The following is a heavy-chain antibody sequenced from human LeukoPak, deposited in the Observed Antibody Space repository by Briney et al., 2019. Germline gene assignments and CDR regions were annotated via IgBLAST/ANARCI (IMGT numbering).Heavy chain of an antibody. CDR2: IYTSGST. D-gene: IGHD2-2*01. CDR3: ARDSPILGYCSSTSCYDYWFDP. CDR1: GGSISSYY. Sequence: SETLSLTCTVSGGSISSYYWSWIRQPAGKGLEWIGRIYTSGSTNYNPSLKSRVTMSVDTSKNQFSLKLSSVTAADTAVYYCARDSPILGYCSSTSCYDYWFDPWGQGTLVTVSS. J-gene: IGHJ5*02. V-gene: IGHV4-4*07.